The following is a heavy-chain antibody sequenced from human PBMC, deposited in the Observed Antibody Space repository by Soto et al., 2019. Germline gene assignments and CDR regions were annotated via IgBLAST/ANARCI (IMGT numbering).Heavy chain of an antibody. CDR1: GGSISSSSYY. Sequence: KSSETLSLTCTVSGGSISSSSYYWGWIRQPPGKGLEWIGSIYYSGSTYYNPSLKSRVTISVDTSKNQFSLKLSSVTAADTAVYYCARRTATGGSYFDYWGQGTLVTVYS. CDR2: IYYSGST. V-gene: IGHV4-39*01. J-gene: IGHJ4*02. D-gene: IGHD1-26*01. CDR3: ARRTATGGSYFDY.